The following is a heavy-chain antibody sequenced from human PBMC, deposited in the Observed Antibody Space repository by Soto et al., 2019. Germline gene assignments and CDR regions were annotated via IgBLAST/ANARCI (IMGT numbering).Heavy chain of an antibody. CDR2: ISNSGSRI. V-gene: IGHV3-48*01. CDR1: GFTFSHYS. D-gene: IGHD3-22*01. Sequence: RLSCAASGFTFSHYSMDWVRQAPGKGLERVSYISNSGSRIHYADSVEGRFTISRDNAKNSLYLQMNSLRAEDTAVYYCARDMDHSSGNYYESFDYWGPGSLVTVSA. CDR3: ARDMDHSSGNYYESFDY. J-gene: IGHJ4*02.